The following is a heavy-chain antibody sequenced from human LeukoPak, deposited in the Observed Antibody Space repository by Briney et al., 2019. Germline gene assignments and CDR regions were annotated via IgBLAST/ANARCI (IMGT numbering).Heavy chain of an antibody. CDR2: IYTSGST. J-gene: IGHJ3*02. D-gene: IGHD3-22*01. CDR1: GGSISSYY. V-gene: IGHV4-4*07. Sequence: PSETLSLTCTVSGGSISSYYWSWIRQPAGKGLEWIGRIYTSGSTNYNPSLKSRVTISVDTSKNQFSLKLSSVTAADTAVYYCARDQYYYDSSGYYRSDAFDIWGQGTMVTVSS. CDR3: ARDQYYYDSSGYYRSDAFDI.